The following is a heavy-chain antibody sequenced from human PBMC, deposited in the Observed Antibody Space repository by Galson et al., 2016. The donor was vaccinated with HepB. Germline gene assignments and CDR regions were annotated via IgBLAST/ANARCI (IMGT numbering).Heavy chain of an antibody. Sequence: SLRLSCAASRLTFSTYWVTWVRQAPGNGLEWVANINQNGGRTNYVDSVKGRFTISRDTAKNSLYLQMNSLRPEDTAIYYCARDRSPAQANNWYDALDIWGQGTLVTVSS. CDR2: INQNGGRT. CDR1: RLTFSTYW. V-gene: IGHV3-7*04. J-gene: IGHJ3*02. D-gene: IGHD6-13*01. CDR3: ARDRSPAQANNWYDALDI.